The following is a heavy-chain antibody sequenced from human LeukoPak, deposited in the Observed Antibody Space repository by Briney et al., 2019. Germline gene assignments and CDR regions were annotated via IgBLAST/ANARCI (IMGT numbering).Heavy chain of an antibody. Sequence: GGSLRLSCAASGFTFSSYAMSWVRQAPGKGLEWVSAISGTGGSTYYTDSVKGRFTISRDNSKNTLYLHMNSLRAEDTAIYYCAKDRRQSYGSGSYLEYWGQGSLVIVSS. D-gene: IGHD3-10*01. CDR3: AKDRRQSYGSGSYLEY. CDR2: ISGTGGST. V-gene: IGHV3-23*01. CDR1: GFTFSSYA. J-gene: IGHJ4*02.